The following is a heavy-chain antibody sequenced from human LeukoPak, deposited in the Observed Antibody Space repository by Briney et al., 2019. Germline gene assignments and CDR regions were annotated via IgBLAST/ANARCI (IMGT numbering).Heavy chain of an antibody. Sequence: GRSLRLSCAASGFTFSSYAMHWVRQAPGKGLEWVAVISYDGSNKYYADSVKGRFTISRDNSKNTLYLQMNSLRAEDTAVYYCARPLSVGIDVWGQGTTVTVSS. CDR1: GFTFSSYA. V-gene: IGHV3-30*04. J-gene: IGHJ6*02. CDR2: ISYDGSNK. CDR3: ARPLSVGIDV. D-gene: IGHD1-1*01.